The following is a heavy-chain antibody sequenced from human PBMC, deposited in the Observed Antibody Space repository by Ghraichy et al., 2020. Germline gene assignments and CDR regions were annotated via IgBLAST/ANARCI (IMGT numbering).Heavy chain of an antibody. D-gene: IGHD6-19*01. Sequence: GGSLRLSCAASGFTFRSYWVHWVRQVPGLGLVWVAHINRDGSSTDYADSVRGRFTISRDNAKSTVYLQMNTLRVDDSAVYFCARVKYFDTSGPYGMDVWGQGTTVTVSS. V-gene: IGHV3-74*01. CDR2: INRDGSST. CDR1: GFTFRSYW. J-gene: IGHJ6*02. CDR3: ARVKYFDTSGPYGMDV.